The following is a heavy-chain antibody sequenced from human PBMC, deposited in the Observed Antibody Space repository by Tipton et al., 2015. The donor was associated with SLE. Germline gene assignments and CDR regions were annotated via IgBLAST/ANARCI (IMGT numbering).Heavy chain of an antibody. Sequence: TLSLTCTVSGGSVSSGSYYWSWIRQPPGKGLEWIGYIYYSGSTYYNPSLKSRVTISVDTSKNQFSLKLSSVTAADTAVYYCARSGPDGWFDPWGQGTLVTVSS. CDR1: GGSVSSGSYY. CDR2: IYYSGST. CDR3: ARSGPDGWFDP. D-gene: IGHD5-12*01. J-gene: IGHJ5*02. V-gene: IGHV4-30-4*01.